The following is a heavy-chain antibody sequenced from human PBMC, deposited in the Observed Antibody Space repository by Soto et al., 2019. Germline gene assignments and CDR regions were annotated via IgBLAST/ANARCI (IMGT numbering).Heavy chain of an antibody. D-gene: IGHD2-15*01. CDR2: IYYSGRA. CDR3: ARGYCSGGSCYSGALRYFAY. V-gene: IGHV4-39*01. Sequence: PSETLSLTCTVSGGSITSSSYYWGWIRQPPGKGLEWIGSIYYSGRAYYSPSLKSRVTISVDTSKNQFSLKLSSVTAADTAVYYCARGYCSGGSCYSGALRYFAYWGQGTLVTVSS. CDR1: GGSITSSSYY. J-gene: IGHJ4*02.